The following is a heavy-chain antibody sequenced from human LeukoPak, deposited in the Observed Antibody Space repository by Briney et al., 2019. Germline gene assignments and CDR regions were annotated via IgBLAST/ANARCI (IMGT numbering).Heavy chain of an antibody. V-gene: IGHV3-30*18. CDR2: ISHDGSNQ. D-gene: IGHD3-22*01. Sequence: GGSLRLSCAVSGFTFRSYGVHWVRQAPGKGLEWVAVISHDGSNQYYADSVKGRFTISRDDSKNTLYLQMNSLRAEDTAVYYCAKVRTTLVVVSYFDDWGQGTLVTVSS. J-gene: IGHJ4*02. CDR3: AKVRTTLVVVSYFDD. CDR1: GFTFRSYG.